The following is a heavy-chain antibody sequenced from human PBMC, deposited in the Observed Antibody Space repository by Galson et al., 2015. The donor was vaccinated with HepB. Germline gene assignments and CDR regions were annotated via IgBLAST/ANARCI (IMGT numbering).Heavy chain of an antibody. CDR1: GYTFSSYG. D-gene: IGHD3-10*01. Sequence: SVKVSCKASGYTFSSYGISWVRQAPGQGLEWMGWISAYNGSTSYAQKLQGRVTMTRDTSTSTVYMELSSLRSEDTAVCYCARGGRSGWFDPWGQGTLVTVSS. V-gene: IGHV1-18*01. CDR2: ISAYNGST. J-gene: IGHJ5*02. CDR3: ARGGRSGWFDP.